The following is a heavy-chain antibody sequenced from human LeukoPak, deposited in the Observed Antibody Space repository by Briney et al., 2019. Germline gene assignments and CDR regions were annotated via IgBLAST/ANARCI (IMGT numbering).Heavy chain of an antibody. CDR1: GYTFTSYG. Sequence: ASVKVCCKASGYTFTSYGISWVRQAPGQGLEWMGWISAYNGNTNYAQKLQGRVTMTTDTSTSTAYMELRSLRSDDTAVYYCLWHLSHYGMDVWGKGTTVTVSS. CDR2: ISAYNGNT. V-gene: IGHV1-18*04. J-gene: IGHJ6*04. CDR3: LWHLSHYGMDV. D-gene: IGHD4/OR15-4a*01.